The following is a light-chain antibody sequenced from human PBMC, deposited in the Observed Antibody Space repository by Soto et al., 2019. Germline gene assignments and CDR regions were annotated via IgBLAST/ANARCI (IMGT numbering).Light chain of an antibody. V-gene: IGKV1-5*03. CDR1: QYMSSW. CDR3: QQYYTYPYT. J-gene: IGKJ2*01. CDR2: QAS. Sequence: DIQMTQSPSTLSASVGDRVTITCRASQYMSSWLAWYQEKPGKAPKLLIYQASILDSAAPSRFSGSASATEFTLTISSLQPDDFATYYCQQYYTYPYTFGQGTKLEIQ.